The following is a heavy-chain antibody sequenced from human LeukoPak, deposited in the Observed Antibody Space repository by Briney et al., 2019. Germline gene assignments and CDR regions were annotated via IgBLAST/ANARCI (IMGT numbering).Heavy chain of an antibody. J-gene: IGHJ5*02. V-gene: IGHV1-8*01. CDR1: GYTFTRYD. Sequence: ASVKVSCKASGYTFTRYDINWVRQATGQRLEWMGWMNPNSGNTGYAQKFQGRVTMTRNTSISTAYMELSSLRSEDTAVYYCARGRGVATKRDWFDLWGQGTLVTVSS. D-gene: IGHD5-12*01. CDR2: MNPNSGNT. CDR3: ARGRGVATKRDWFDL.